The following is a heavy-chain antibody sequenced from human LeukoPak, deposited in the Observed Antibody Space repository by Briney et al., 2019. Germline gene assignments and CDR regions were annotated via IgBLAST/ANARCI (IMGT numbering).Heavy chain of an antibody. V-gene: IGHV5-51*01. CDR1: GYSFTSYW. J-gene: IGHJ4*02. D-gene: IGHD2-15*01. CDR3: ASRYCSGGTCYLN. CDR2: IYPGDSDT. Sequence: GESLKISCKGSGYSFTSYWIGWVRQKPGKDLEWMGIIYPGDSDTRYSPSFQGQVTISADKSISTAYLQWSSLKASDTAMYYCASRYCSGGTCYLNWGQGTLVTVSS.